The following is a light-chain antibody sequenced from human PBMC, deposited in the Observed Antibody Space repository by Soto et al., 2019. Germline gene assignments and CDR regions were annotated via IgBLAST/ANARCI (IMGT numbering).Light chain of an antibody. V-gene: IGLV2-8*01. CDR2: EVT. CDR1: SSDVGGYNY. Sequence: QSALTQPPSASGSPGQSVTISCTGTSSDVGGYNYVSWYQQHPGKAPKLMIYEVTKRPSGVPDRFSGSKSGNTASLTVSGLLAEDEADYYCSSHAGIINVVFGGGTQVTVL. CDR3: SSHAGIINVV. J-gene: IGLJ3*02.